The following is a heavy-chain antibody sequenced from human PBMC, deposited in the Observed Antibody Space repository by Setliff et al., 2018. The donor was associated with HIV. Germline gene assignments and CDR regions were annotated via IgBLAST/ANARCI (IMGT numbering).Heavy chain of an antibody. CDR1: GFSVSSSY. CDR3: ARPRLYSNALEY. J-gene: IGHJ4*02. V-gene: IGHV3-66*02. Sequence: LRLSCAASGFSVSSSYMSWVRQTPGEGLEWVSSIYSSGDTYHADSVKGRFTLSRDNSKNTVYLQMNSLRPEDTAVYYCARPRLYSNALEYWGQGTLVTAPQ. CDR2: IYSSGDT. D-gene: IGHD6-13*01.